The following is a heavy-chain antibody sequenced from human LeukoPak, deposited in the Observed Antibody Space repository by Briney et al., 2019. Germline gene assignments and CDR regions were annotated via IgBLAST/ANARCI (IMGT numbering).Heavy chain of an antibody. D-gene: IGHD1-26*01. V-gene: IGHV3-53*01. J-gene: IGHJ4*02. CDR1: GFTVSSNY. CDR3: ASGGIYYGAAFDF. CDR2: IYSGGST. Sequence: GGSLRLSCAASGFTVSSNYMSWVRQAPGKGLEWVSVIYSGGSTYYADSVKGRFTISRDNAKNSLYLQMNSLRAEDTALYYCASGGIYYGAAFDFWGQGTLVTVSS.